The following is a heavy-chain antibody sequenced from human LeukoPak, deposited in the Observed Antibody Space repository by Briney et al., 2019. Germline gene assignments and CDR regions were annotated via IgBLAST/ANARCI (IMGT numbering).Heavy chain of an antibody. V-gene: IGHV3-23*01. J-gene: IGHJ4*02. Sequence: GGSLRLSCAASGFIFSNYAMSWVRQAPGKGLEWVSAISGRGANTYYADSVKGRFTISRDNSKNTLYLQMNSLRAEDTAVYYCAKAVERLFDYWGQGTLVTVSS. D-gene: IGHD1-1*01. CDR1: GFIFSNYA. CDR2: ISGRGANT. CDR3: AKAVERLFDY.